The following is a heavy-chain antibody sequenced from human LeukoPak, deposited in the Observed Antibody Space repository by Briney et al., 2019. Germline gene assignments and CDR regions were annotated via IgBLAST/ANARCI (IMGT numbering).Heavy chain of an antibody. CDR3: ARDPGYGGNSYGMDV. CDR2: ISGSGGST. D-gene: IGHD4-23*01. Sequence: PGGSLRLSCAASGFTFSSYAMSWVRQAPGKGLEWVSAISGSGGSTYYADSVKGRFTISRDNAKNSLYLQMNSLRAEDTAVYYCARDPGYGGNSYGMDVWGQGTTVTVSS. V-gene: IGHV3-23*01. J-gene: IGHJ6*02. CDR1: GFTFSSYA.